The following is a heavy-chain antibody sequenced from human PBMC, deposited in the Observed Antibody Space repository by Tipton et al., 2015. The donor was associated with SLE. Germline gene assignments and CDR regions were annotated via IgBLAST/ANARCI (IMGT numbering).Heavy chain of an antibody. D-gene: IGHD3-10*01. CDR1: GGSISGSY. CDR3: ARVGSGVDY. V-gene: IGHV4-59*01. CDR2: IYYSGST. Sequence: LRLSCSVSGGSISGSYWSWIRQPPRKGLEWIGYIYYSGSTNYNPSLMSRVTISVDTSKNQFSLKLSSVTAADTAVYYCARVGSGVDYWGQGTLVTVSS. J-gene: IGHJ4*02.